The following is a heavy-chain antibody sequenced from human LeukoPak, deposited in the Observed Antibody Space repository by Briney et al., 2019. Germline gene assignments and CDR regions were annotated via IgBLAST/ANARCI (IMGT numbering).Heavy chain of an antibody. CDR1: GFTFTSYA. D-gene: IGHD5-18*01. J-gene: IGHJ4*02. Sequence: GGSLRLSCAASGFTFTSYAMSWVRQAPGKGLEWVSTISGSGGSTYYADSVKGRFTISRDNSKNTLYLQMNSLRDEDSAVYYCARRRGYSYAGLGEVPDYWGQGTLVTVSS. CDR3: ARRRGYSYAGLGEVPDY. V-gene: IGHV3-23*01. CDR2: ISGSGGST.